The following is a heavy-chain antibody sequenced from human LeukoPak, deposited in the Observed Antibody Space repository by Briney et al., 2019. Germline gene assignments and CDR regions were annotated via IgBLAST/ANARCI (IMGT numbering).Heavy chain of an antibody. V-gene: IGHV3-23*01. CDR2: ISGSGGST. Sequence: GGSLRLSCAVSGFTFSSYAMSWVRQAPGKGLEWVSGISGSGGSTYYADSVKGRFTISRDNSKNTLYVQMNSLRAEDTAVYYCAKGPYGSGSYLWLDYWGQGTLVTVSS. D-gene: IGHD3-10*01. CDR1: GFTFSSYA. J-gene: IGHJ4*02. CDR3: AKGPYGSGSYLWLDY.